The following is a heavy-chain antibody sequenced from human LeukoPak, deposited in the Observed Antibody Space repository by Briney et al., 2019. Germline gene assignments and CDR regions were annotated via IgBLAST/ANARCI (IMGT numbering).Heavy chain of an antibody. CDR3: ARLIAAIREVSFDY. V-gene: IGHV3-48*03. CDR1: GFTFSSYE. D-gene: IGHD6-13*01. Sequence: PGGSLRLSCAASGFTFSSYEMNWVRQAPGKGLEWVSYISSSGSTIYYADSVKGRFTISRDNAKNSLYLQMNSLRAEDTAVYYCARLIAAIREVSFDYWGQGTLVTVSS. J-gene: IGHJ4*02. CDR2: ISSSGSTI.